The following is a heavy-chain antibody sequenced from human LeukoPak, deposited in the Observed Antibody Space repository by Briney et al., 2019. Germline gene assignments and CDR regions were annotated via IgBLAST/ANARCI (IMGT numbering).Heavy chain of an antibody. D-gene: IGHD2-2*01. CDR3: GRAGPVTKDHFMDV. V-gene: IGHV3-66*01. CDR2: LYAGGSA. J-gene: IGHJ6*03. Sequence: GGSLRLSCAASGFTVRTNYMSWVRQAPGKGLEWVSLLYAGGSAYYADSVKGRFTISRDNAKNSLFLQMNSLSAEDTAVYYCGRAGPVTKDHFMDVWGKGTTVTVSS. CDR1: GFTVRTNY.